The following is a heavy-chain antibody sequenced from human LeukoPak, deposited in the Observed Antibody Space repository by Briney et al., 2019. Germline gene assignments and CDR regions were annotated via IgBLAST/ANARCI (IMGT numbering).Heavy chain of an antibody. V-gene: IGHV4-39*01. CDR2: IYYRGNT. CDR3: ARHVLAVLPGYVDY. Sequence: SETLSLTCTVSGGSISSSSYYWGWIRPSPGKGLEWIGSIYYRGNTYYNPSLKNRVTITVDTAKTEFSLKVSSVTAADTAMYYCARHVLAVLPGYVDYWGQGTLVTVSS. J-gene: IGHJ4*02. D-gene: IGHD6-19*01. CDR1: GGSISSSSYY.